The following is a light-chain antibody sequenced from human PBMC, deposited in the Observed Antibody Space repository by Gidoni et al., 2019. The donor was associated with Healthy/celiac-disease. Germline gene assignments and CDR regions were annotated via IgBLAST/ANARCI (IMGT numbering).Light chain of an antibody. J-gene: IGKJ2*01. CDR1: QGISSY. CDR3: QQYYSYPPYT. Sequence: AIRITPSPSSLSASTGDRVTITCRASQGISSYLAWYQQKPGKAPKLLIYAASTLQSGVPSSFSGSGSGTDFTLTISCLQSEDFATYYCQQYYSYPPYTFXQXTKLEIK. V-gene: IGKV1-8*01. CDR2: AAS.